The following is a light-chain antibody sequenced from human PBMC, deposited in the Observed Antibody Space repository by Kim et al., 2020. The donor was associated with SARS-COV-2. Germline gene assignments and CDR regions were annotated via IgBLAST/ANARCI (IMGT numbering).Light chain of an antibody. CDR2: AAS. V-gene: IGKV1-12*01. J-gene: IGKJ4*01. Sequence: ASVGDRFTITCRASPGISSWLAWYHQKPGKAPQLLIYAASSLQSGVPSRFSGSGSGTDFTLNISSLQPEDFATDYCQQANSFPLTFGGGTQVDIK. CDR3: QQANSFPLT. CDR1: PGISSW.